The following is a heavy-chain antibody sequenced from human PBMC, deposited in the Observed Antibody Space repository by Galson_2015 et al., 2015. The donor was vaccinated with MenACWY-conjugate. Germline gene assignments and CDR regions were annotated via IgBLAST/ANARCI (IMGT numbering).Heavy chain of an antibody. CDR1: GFTFSSYW. D-gene: IGHD3-10*01. J-gene: IGHJ4*02. CDR3: ARVGAYGSGSYHLSG. V-gene: IGHV3-7*03. CDR2: IKQDGSEK. Sequence: SLRLSCAASGFTFSSYWMSWVRQAPGKGLEWVANIKQDGSEKYYVDSVKGRFTISRDNAKNSLYLQMNSLRAEDTAVYYCARVGAYGSGSYHLSGWVQGTLVTVSS.